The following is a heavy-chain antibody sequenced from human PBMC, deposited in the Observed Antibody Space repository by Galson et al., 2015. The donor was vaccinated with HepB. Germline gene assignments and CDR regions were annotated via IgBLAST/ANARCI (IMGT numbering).Heavy chain of an antibody. CDR3: AKDGRWELPGGY. Sequence: SLRLSCAASGFTFSSYAMSWVRQAPGKGLEWVSAISGSGGSTYYADSVKGRFTISRGNSKNTLYLQMNSLRAEDTAVYYCAKDGRWELPGGYWGQGTLVTVSS. V-gene: IGHV3-23*01. CDR1: GFTFSSYA. CDR2: ISGSGGST. D-gene: IGHD1-26*01. J-gene: IGHJ4*02.